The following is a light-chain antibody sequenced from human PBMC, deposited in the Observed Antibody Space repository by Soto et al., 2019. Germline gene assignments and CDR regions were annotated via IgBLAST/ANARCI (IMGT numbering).Light chain of an antibody. CDR2: SND. CDR3: AAWDDILNGWV. V-gene: IGLV1-44*01. CDR1: DSNIVSNS. Sequence: QTVVTQPPSASGTPGQRVTISCSGSDSNIVSNSVNWYQHLPGMAPKLLTHSNDHRPSGVADRFSGSKSGTSASLAISGLQSEDEAVYYCAAWDDILNGWVFGGGTKLTVL. J-gene: IGLJ3*02.